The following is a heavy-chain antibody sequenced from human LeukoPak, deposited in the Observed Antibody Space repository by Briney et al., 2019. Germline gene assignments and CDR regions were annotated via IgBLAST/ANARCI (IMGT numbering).Heavy chain of an antibody. CDR3: ARGYYFDY. Sequence: PGGSLRLSCAASGLTFISYSINWVRQAPGKGLEWVSSISTNSHYIYYADSVKGRFTISRDNAKNSLYLQMHSLRAEDTAVYYCARGYYFDYWGQGTLVTVSS. CDR2: ISTNSHYI. CDR1: GLTFISYS. J-gene: IGHJ4*02. V-gene: IGHV3-21*01.